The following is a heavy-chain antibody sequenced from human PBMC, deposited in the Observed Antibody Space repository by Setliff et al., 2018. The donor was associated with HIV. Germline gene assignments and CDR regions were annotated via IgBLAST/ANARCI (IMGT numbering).Heavy chain of an antibody. CDR3: ARQHSESRDFDY. Sequence: PSETLSLTCTVSGGSISTSSYYWGWIRQPPGKGLEWIGSIYESGSTYYNPSLKSRVSISVDTSKNQFSLKLSSVTAADTAAYYCARQHSESRDFDYWGQGTLVTVSS. CDR1: GGSISTSSYY. CDR2: IYESGST. J-gene: IGHJ4*02. D-gene: IGHD3-22*01. V-gene: IGHV4-39*01.